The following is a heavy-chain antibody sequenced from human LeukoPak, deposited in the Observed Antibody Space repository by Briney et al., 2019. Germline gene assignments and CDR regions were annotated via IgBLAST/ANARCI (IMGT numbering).Heavy chain of an antibody. CDR3: AKGARPDSYGYRGYDY. CDR2: IYSGGST. J-gene: IGHJ4*02. Sequence: GGSLRLSCAASGFTVSSNYMSWVRQAPGKGLEWVSVIYSGGSTYYADSVKGRFTISRDNSKNTLYLQMNSLRTEDTAVYYCAKGARPDSYGYRGYDYWGQGTLVTVSS. D-gene: IGHD5-18*01. V-gene: IGHV3-53*01. CDR1: GFTVSSNY.